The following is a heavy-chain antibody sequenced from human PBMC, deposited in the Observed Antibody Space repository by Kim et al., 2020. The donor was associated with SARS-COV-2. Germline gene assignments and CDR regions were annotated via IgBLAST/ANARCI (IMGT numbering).Heavy chain of an antibody. CDR1: GGSISSGDYY. V-gene: IGHV4-30-4*02. Sequence: SDTLSLTCTVSGGSISSGDYYWSWIRQPPGKGLEWIGYIYYSGSTYYNPSLKSRVTISVDTSKNQFSLKLSSVTAADTAVYYCARDPFSITIFGVVITDAFDIWGQGTMVTVSS. CDR3: ARDPFSITIFGVVITDAFDI. CDR2: IYYSGST. D-gene: IGHD3-3*01. J-gene: IGHJ3*02.